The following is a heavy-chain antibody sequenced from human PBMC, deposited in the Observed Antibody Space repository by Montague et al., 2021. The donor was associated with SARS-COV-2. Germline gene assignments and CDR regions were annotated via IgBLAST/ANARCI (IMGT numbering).Heavy chain of an antibody. Sequence: SLRLSCAASGFTFSSYSMNWVRQAPGKGLEWVSSISSSSSYIYYADSVKGRFTISRDNAKNSLYLQMNSLRAEDTAVYYCAREVRGYHNWFDPWGQGTLVTVSP. J-gene: IGHJ5*02. CDR2: ISSSSSYI. CDR3: AREVRGYHNWFDP. V-gene: IGHV3-21*01. CDR1: GFTFSSYS. D-gene: IGHD2-2*01.